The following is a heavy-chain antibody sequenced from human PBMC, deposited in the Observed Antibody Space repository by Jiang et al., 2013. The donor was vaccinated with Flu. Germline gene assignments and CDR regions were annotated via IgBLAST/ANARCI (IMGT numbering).Heavy chain of an antibody. CDR1: GYIFTEYS. Sequence: VKISCKASGYIFTEYSMNWVRQSPGQGFEWMGRITTNTGSPTYAQGFRGRFVFSLDTSVSTAFLEINSLKAGDSAVYYCVRRDKFSSGWSFDYWGHGTLVTVSS. CDR3: VRRDKFSSGWSFDY. CDR2: ITTNTGSP. D-gene: IGHD3-22*01. V-gene: IGHV7-4-1*02. J-gene: IGHJ4*01.